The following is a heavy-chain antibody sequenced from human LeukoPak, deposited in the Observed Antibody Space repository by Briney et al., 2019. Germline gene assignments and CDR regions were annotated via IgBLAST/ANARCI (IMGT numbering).Heavy chain of an antibody. CDR1: GFTFSTYE. CDR2: ISSSGNTI. D-gene: IGHD3-10*01. J-gene: IGHJ4*02. CDR3: ARASGPFDY. Sequence: PGGSLRLSCAASGFTFSTYEMNWVRQAPGKGLEWVSYISSSGNTINYADSVKGRFTISRDNAKNSLNLQMNSLRAEDTAVYSCARASGPFDYWGQGTLVTISS. V-gene: IGHV3-48*03.